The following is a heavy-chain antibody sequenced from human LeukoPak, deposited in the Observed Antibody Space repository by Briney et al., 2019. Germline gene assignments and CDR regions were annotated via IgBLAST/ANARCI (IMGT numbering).Heavy chain of an antibody. CDR2: IYPGYSNT. J-gene: IGHJ3*02. CDR3: ARTAGSGWTLDAFDI. CDR1: GYSFTSYW. D-gene: IGHD6-19*01. Sequence: GESLKISCKGFGYSFTSYWIGWVRQMPGKGLEWMGIIYPGYSNTRYSPSFQGQGTISADKSISTAYLQWSSLKASDTAMYYCARTAGSGWTLDAFDIWGQGTMVTVSS. V-gene: IGHV5-51*01.